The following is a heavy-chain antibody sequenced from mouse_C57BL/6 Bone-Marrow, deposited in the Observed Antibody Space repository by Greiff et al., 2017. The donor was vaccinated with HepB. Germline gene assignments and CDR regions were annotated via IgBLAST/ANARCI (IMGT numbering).Heavy chain of an antibody. Sequence: QVQLQQSGAELVKPGASVKISCKASGYAFSSYWMNWVKQRPGKGLEWIGQIYPGDGDTNYNEKFKGKATLTADKSSSTAYMQLSSLTSEDSAVYCCARWQFRYWYFDVWGTGTTVTVSS. J-gene: IGHJ1*03. V-gene: IGHV1-80*01. CDR3: ARWQFRYWYFDV. CDR2: IYPGDGDT. CDR1: GYAFSSYW. D-gene: IGHD6-1*01.